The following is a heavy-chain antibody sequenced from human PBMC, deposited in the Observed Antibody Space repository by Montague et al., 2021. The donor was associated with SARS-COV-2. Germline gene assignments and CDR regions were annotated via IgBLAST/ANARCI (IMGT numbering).Heavy chain of an antibody. Sequence: SETLSLTCSVSGGSLTYYYWSWLRQTPGKGLEWIGYIFYSGSTKYNPSLQSRVTLSVDTSMNQFSLKLASVTAADTGVYYCARGGTGSFDHWGQGVPVTVSS. V-gene: IGHV4-59*01. CDR2: IFYSGST. CDR1: GGSLTYYY. D-gene: IGHD1-1*01. J-gene: IGHJ4*02. CDR3: ARGGTGSFDH.